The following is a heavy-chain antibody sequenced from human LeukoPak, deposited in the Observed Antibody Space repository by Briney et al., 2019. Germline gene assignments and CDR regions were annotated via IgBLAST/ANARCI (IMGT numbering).Heavy chain of an antibody. V-gene: IGHV3-23*01. CDR3: AKRPRAENYDYVWGSSSYSYYMDV. J-gene: IGHJ6*03. CDR2: ISGSGGST. Sequence: PGGSLRLSCAASGFTFSNYAMSWVRQAPGKGLEWVSAISGSGGSTYYADSVKGRFTISRDNSKNTLYLQMNSLRAEDTAVYYCAKRPRAENYDYVWGSSSYSYYMDVWGKGTTVTISS. D-gene: IGHD3-16*01. CDR1: GFTFSNYA.